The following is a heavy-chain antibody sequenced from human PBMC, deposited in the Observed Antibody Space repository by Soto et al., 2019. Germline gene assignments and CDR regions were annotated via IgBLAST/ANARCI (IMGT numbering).Heavy chain of an antibody. CDR2: IYSGGST. CDR1: GFTVSNNY. D-gene: IGHD6-13*01. J-gene: IGHJ4*02. V-gene: IGHV3-53*01. Sequence: EVQLVESGGGLIQPGGSLRLSCPASGFTVSNNYMRWVRQAPGKGLEWVSLIYSGGSTHYADSVKGRFTISRDNSKNTLYLQMNSLRVEDTAVYYCARDPPGIAASGGGGWGQGTLVTVSS. CDR3: ARDPPGIAASGGGG.